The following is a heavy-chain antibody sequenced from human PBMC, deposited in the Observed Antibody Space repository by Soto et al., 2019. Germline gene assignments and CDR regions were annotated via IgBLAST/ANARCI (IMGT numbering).Heavy chain of an antibody. D-gene: IGHD2-15*01. Sequence: GESLKISCKGSGYSFTSYWISWVRQMPGKGLEWMGRIDPSDSYTNYSPSFQGHVTISADKSISTAYLQWSSLKASDTAMYYCARHCSGGSCYYYYGMDVWGQGTTVTVSS. CDR1: GYSFTSYW. CDR3: ARHCSGGSCYYYYGMDV. CDR2: IDPSDSYT. J-gene: IGHJ6*02. V-gene: IGHV5-10-1*01.